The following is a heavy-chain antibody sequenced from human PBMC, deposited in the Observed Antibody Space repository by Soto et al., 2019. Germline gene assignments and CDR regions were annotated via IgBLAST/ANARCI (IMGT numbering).Heavy chain of an antibody. CDR1: GGSFSGYY. V-gene: IGHV4-34*01. Sequence: SETLSLTCAVYGGSFSGYYWSWIRQPPGKGLEWIGEINHSGSTNYNPSLKSRVTISVDTSKNQFSLKLSSVTAADTAVYYCARRVYSGCDKRFDYWGQGTLVTVSS. D-gene: IGHD5-12*01. CDR2: INHSGST. CDR3: ARRVYSGCDKRFDY. J-gene: IGHJ4*02.